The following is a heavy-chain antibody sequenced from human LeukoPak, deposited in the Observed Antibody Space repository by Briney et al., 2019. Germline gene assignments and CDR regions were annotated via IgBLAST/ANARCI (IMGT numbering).Heavy chain of an antibody. CDR3: ASSGELLPPDY. CDR1: GGTFSSYA. Sequence: ASVKVSCKASGGTFSSYAISWVRQAPGQGLEWMGGIIPIFGTANYAQKFQGRVTITADESTSTAYMELSSLRSEDTAVYYYASSGELLPPDYWGQGTLVTVSS. CDR2: IIPIFGTA. J-gene: IGHJ4*02. V-gene: IGHV1-69*13. D-gene: IGHD3-10*01.